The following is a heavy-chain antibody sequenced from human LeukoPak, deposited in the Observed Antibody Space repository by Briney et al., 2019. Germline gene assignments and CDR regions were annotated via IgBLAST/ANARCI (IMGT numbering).Heavy chain of an antibody. Sequence: PSETLSLTCAVYGGSFSGYYWNWIRQPPGKGLEWIGEINYSGSTNYNPSLKSRVTISVDTSKNQFSLKLSSVTAADTAVYYCARANYYDSSGYSRGAFDIWGQGTMVSVSS. CDR2: INYSGST. CDR1: GGSFSGYY. CDR3: ARANYYDSSGYSRGAFDI. V-gene: IGHV4-34*01. D-gene: IGHD3-22*01. J-gene: IGHJ3*02.